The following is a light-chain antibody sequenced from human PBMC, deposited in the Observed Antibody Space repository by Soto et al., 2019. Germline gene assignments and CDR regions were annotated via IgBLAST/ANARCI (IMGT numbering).Light chain of an antibody. Sequence: IVLTQSPGTLSLSPGNRSTSSCGASQRVSSCLAWYQQRPGQAPRLLISEASNRATGIPARFSGSGSGTDFTLTISSLHPEDFAVYYCQLYGASPVTFGEGTKVDIK. CDR2: EAS. CDR1: QRVSSC. J-gene: IGKJ2*01. V-gene: IGKV3-11*01. CDR3: QLYGASPVT.